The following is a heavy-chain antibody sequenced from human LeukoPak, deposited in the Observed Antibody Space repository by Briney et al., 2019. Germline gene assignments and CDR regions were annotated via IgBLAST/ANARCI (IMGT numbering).Heavy chain of an antibody. J-gene: IGHJ4*02. Sequence: GGSLRLSCAASGFTFSSSGMHWVRQAPGKGLEWVALIWYDGSKKYYADSVKGRFTTSRDDSKNTLWLQMNSLRAEDTAVYYCARDKGNYDSGTSHFDYWGQGTLVTVSS. CDR2: IWYDGSKK. D-gene: IGHD3-10*01. V-gene: IGHV3-33*01. CDR1: GFTFSSSG. CDR3: ARDKGNYDSGTSHFDY.